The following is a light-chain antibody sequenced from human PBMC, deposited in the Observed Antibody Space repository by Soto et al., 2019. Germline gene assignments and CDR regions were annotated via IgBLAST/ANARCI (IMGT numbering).Light chain of an antibody. J-gene: IGLJ2*01. V-gene: IGLV1-47*01. CDR3: AVWDDSLGGREV. Sequence: QSVLTQPPSASGTPGQRVTISCSGSSSNIGSNYVYWYQQVPGTTPKLLIYKNNQRPSGVPERFSGSKSGTSASLAISGLRSEDEADYYCAVWDDSLGGREVFGGGTKPTVL. CDR1: SSNIGSNY. CDR2: KNN.